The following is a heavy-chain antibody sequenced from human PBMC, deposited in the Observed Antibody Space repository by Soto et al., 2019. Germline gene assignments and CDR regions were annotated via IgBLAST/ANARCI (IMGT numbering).Heavy chain of an antibody. Sequence: QVQLQQSGPGLVKPSETLSLTCSVSGGSISSYFKNWIRQAPGKGLEWIGCSYDSGDANYNPSLKSRVTISLDTSKKQFSLKLSSVTAADTAVYYCVSSRTAVFGDALDIWALGTMVTVSS. V-gene: IGHV4-59*03. J-gene: IGHJ3*02. CDR1: GGSISSYF. CDR2: SYDSGDA. CDR3: VSSRTAVFGDALDI. D-gene: IGHD3-3*01.